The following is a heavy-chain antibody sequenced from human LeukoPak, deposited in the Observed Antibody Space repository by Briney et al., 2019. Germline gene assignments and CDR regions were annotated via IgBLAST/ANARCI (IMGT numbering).Heavy chain of an antibody. Sequence: SETLSLTCTVSGDSIGTYRWTWIRQPPGRGLEWIGYVYYTGSTNYNPSLKTRVTISLDTPNNQFSLRLNSVTAADTAIYYCATYTRHCSGATCYSIDYWGQGTLVTVSS. CDR2: VYYTGST. CDR3: ATYTRHCSGATCYSIDY. V-gene: IGHV4-59*08. D-gene: IGHD2-15*01. J-gene: IGHJ4*02. CDR1: GDSIGTYR.